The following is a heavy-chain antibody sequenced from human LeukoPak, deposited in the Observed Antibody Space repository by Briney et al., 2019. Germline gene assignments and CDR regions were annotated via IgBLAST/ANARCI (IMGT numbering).Heavy chain of an antibody. J-gene: IGHJ4*02. V-gene: IGHV3-7*04. Sequence: GGSLRLSCGASGFTFSSYWMSWVRQVPGKGLEWVAKIKEDGSEKYYVDSVEGRFTISRDNAKNSLCLQMNSLRAEDTAVYYCARDPGRGADFDYWGQGTPGTVSS. CDR2: IKEDGSEK. D-gene: IGHD3-10*01. CDR1: GFTFSSYW. CDR3: ARDPGRGADFDY.